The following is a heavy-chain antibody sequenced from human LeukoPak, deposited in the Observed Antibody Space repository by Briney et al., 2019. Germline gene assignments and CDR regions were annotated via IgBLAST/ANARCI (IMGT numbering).Heavy chain of an antibody. J-gene: IGHJ4*02. CDR2: IYSGGST. V-gene: IGHV3-66*02. Sequence: GGSLRLSCAASGFTVSSNYMSWVRQAPGKGLEWVSVIYSGGSTYYADSVKGRFTISRDNSKNTLYLQMNSLRAEDTAVYYCARDRYSSSSNFDCWGQGTLVTVSS. D-gene: IGHD6-13*01. CDR1: GFTVSSNY. CDR3: ARDRYSSSSNFDC.